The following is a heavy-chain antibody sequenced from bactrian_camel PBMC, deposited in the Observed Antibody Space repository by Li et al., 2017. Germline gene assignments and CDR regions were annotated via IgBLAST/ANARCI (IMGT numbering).Heavy chain of an antibody. CDR1: GFTFSDYD. V-gene: IGHV3S40*01. CDR3: VNPNPDARGGFDH. CDR2: IDSDGGST. D-gene: IGHD1*01. J-gene: IGHJ4*01. Sequence: VESGGGLVQPGGSLRLSCAASGFTFSDYDISWVRQAPGKGLEWVSAIDSDGGSTYYADSAKGRFTISRDNAKNTVYLLMNSLKPEDTAVYYCVNPNPDARGGFDHWGQGTQVTVS.